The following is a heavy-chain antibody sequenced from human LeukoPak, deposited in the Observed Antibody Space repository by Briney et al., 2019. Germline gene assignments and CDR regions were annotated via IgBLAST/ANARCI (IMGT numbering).Heavy chain of an antibody. V-gene: IGHV3-11*04. CDR1: GFTFSDYY. J-gene: IGHJ4*02. CDR2: ISSSGSTI. CDR3: AKGTSYGADY. D-gene: IGHD4/OR15-4a*01. Sequence: NPGGSLRLSCAASGFTFSDYYISWIRQAPGKGLEWVSYISSSGSTIYYADSVKGRFTISRDNSKNTLYLQMNSLRAEDTAVYYCAKGTSYGADYWGQGTLVTVSS.